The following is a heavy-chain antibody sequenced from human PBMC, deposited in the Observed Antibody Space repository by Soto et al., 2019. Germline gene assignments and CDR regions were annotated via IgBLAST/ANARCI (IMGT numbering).Heavy chain of an antibody. D-gene: IGHD3-22*01. CDR3: ACAGSSGEGYYYYGMDV. Sequence: EVQVVESGGGLVQPGGSLRLSCAASGFIFSDHYMDWVRQAPGKGLEWVGRIRNKANSFTTEYAASVKGRFTISRDNAKNSLYLQMNSLRAEDTAVYYCACAGSSGEGYYYYGMDVWGQGTTVTVSS. J-gene: IGHJ6*02. CDR2: IRNKANSFTT. CDR1: GFIFSDHY. V-gene: IGHV3-72*01.